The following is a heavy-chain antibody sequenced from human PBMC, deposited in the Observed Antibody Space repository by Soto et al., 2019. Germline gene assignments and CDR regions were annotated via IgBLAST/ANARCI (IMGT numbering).Heavy chain of an antibody. CDR1: GYSFTTCY. J-gene: IGHJ4*02. V-gene: IGHV1-46*01. CDR2: INPSGGTT. CDR3: ARADKGGSY. D-gene: IGHD1-26*01. Sequence: QVQLVQSGAEVKKPGASVKVSCKASGYSFTTCYMHWVRQAPGQGLEWMGIINPSGGTTNYAQKFQDRGNMTRDTSTSTVYMELSSLRSEDTAVYYCARADKGGSYWGQGTLVTVSS.